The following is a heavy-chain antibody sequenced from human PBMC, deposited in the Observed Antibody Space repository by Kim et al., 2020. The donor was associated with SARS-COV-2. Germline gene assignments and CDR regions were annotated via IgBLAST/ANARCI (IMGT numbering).Heavy chain of an antibody. Sequence: TTSSPSFQGHVTISADKSISTAYLQWTSLKPSDTAMYYCARLGGGYDTDYWGQGTLVTVSS. CDR3: ARLGGGYDTDY. V-gene: IGHV5-10-1*01. J-gene: IGHJ4*02. D-gene: IGHD5-12*01. CDR2: T.